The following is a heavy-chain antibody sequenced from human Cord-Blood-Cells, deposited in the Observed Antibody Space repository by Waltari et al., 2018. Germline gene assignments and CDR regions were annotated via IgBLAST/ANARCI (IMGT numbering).Heavy chain of an antibody. CDR1: GGSFSGYY. CDR2: INHSGST. D-gene: IGHD1-1*01. CDR3: ARAPLPTEGWYFDL. V-gene: IGHV4-34*01. Sequence: QVQLQQWGAGLLKPSETLSLTCAVYGGSFSGYYWSWIRQPPGKGLEWIGEINHSGSTNDNPSLKSRVTISVDTSKNQFSLKLSSVTAADTAVYYCARAPLPTEGWYFDLWGRGTLVTVSS. J-gene: IGHJ2*01.